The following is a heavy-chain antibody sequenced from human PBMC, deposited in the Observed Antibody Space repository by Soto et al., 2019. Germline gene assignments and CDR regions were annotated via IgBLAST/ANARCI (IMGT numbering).Heavy chain of an antibody. Sequence: GGALRLSCAASGVTFSSYWMSWVRQAPGKGLEWVANIKQDGSEKYYVDSVKGRFTISRDNAKNSLYLQMNSLRAEDTAVYYCARVGITIFGAIDYWGQGTLVTVSS. CDR1: GVTFSSYW. V-gene: IGHV3-7*03. D-gene: IGHD3-3*01. CDR3: ARVGITIFGAIDY. J-gene: IGHJ4*02. CDR2: IKQDGSEK.